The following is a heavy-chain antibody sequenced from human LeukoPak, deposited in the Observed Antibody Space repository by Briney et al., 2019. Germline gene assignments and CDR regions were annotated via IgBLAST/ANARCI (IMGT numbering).Heavy chain of an antibody. Sequence: GGSLRLSCAASGFTFSSYSMSWVRQAPGKGLEWVSSISSSSSYIYYADSVKGRFTISRDNAKNSLYLQMNSLRAEDTAVYYCARDPSYCSGGSCSIDYWGQGTLVTVSS. V-gene: IGHV3-21*01. J-gene: IGHJ4*02. CDR1: GFTFSSYS. CDR2: ISSSSSYI. D-gene: IGHD2-15*01. CDR3: ARDPSYCSGGSCSIDY.